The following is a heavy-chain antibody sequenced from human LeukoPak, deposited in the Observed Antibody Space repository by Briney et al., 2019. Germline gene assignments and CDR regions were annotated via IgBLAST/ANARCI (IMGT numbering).Heavy chain of an antibody. V-gene: IGHV3-53*01. Sequence: GGPLRLSCAASGFTVSSNYMSWVRQAPGKGLEWVSVIYSGGSTYYADSVKGRFTISRDNSKNTLYLRMNSLRAEDTAVYYCARDRRYSGSYDYWGQGTLVTVSS. CDR2: IYSGGST. J-gene: IGHJ4*02. CDR3: ARDRRYSGSYDY. CDR1: GFTVSSNY. D-gene: IGHD1-26*01.